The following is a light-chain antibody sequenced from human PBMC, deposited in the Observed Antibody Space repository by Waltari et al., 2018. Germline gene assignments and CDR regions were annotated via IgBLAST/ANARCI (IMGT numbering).Light chain of an antibody. Sequence: QSALTQPASVSGSPGQSITISCTGTSRDVGGYNYVSWYKQHPNRAPQLIIYGVNKRPSGVSVRFSGSKSDNTASLTTSGLQADDEADYYCTSYTSSDSWVFGGGTKLTVL. V-gene: IGLV2-14*03. CDR1: SRDVGGYNY. CDR3: TSYTSSDSWV. J-gene: IGLJ3*02. CDR2: GVN.